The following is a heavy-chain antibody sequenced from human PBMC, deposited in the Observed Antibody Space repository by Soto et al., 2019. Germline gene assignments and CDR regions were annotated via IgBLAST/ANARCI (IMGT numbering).Heavy chain of an antibody. CDR1: GFSFTNFG. D-gene: IGHD6-19*01. CDR3: AKAQERSANYLAVVRTPLDT. J-gene: IGHJ3*01. Sequence: QEQLLESGGGVVQPGKSLRLSCVASGFSFTNFGLYWLRQAPGKGLEWLAVISHDGSSTYFADSVKGRFTVSRDTAENTLFLQMSSLRPEDTAVYPCAKAQERSANYLAVVRTPLDTWGQGTMVIVSA. V-gene: IGHV3-30*18. CDR2: ISHDGSST.